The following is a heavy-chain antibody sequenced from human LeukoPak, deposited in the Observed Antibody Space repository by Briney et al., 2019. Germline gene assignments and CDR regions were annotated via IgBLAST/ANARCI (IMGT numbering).Heavy chain of an antibody. D-gene: IGHD4-17*01. J-gene: IGHJ4*02. CDR1: GYIFTSSG. CDR2: INTNTGNP. V-gene: IGHV7-4-1*02. CDR3: ARGYTKDMTSVTHFDY. Sequence: ASVKVSCKASGYIFTSSGVSWVRQAPGQGLEWMGWINTNTGNPTYAQGFTGRFVFSLETSVSTAYLQISSLNAEDTAVYYCARGYTKDMTSVTHFDYWGQGTLVTVSS.